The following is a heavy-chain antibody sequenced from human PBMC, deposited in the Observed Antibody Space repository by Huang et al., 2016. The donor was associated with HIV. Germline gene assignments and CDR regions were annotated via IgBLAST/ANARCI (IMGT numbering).Heavy chain of an antibody. CDR1: GYIFKSYG. CDR2: NNTYNGNT. V-gene: IGHV1-18*01. J-gene: IGHJ3*02. Sequence: QVQMVQSGAEVKKPGASVKVSCKASGYIFKSYGITWVRQAPGQGLEWMGGNNTYNGNTNYPQKFQGRVTMTTDTSTSTAYMELRGLRSNDTAVYFCARQGFGRRDAFDIWGQGTFVTVS. CDR3: ARQGFGRRDAFDI. D-gene: IGHD3-10*01.